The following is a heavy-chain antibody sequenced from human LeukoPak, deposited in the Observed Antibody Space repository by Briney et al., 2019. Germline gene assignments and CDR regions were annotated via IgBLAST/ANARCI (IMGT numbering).Heavy chain of an antibody. V-gene: IGHV3-23*01. CDR1: GFTFDDYG. Sequence: GGSLRLSCAASGFTFDDYGMSWVRQAPGKGLEWVSAISGSGGSTYYADSVKGRFTISRDNSKNTLYLQMNSLRAEDTAVYYCAKPKGYYDSSGYLRHFDYWGQGTLVTVSS. J-gene: IGHJ4*02. CDR3: AKPKGYYDSSGYLRHFDY. CDR2: ISGSGGST. D-gene: IGHD3-22*01.